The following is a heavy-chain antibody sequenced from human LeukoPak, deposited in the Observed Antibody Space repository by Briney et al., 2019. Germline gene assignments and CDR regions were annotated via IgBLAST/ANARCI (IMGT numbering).Heavy chain of an antibody. CDR2: IYNSGST. Sequence: PSETLSLTCAVSGYSISSNYYWGWIRQPPGKKLEWIGSIYNSGSTYYNPSLKSRITISVDTSKNHFSLKLSSVTAADTAVYYCARNATTGWFDPWGQGTLVTVSS. D-gene: IGHD1-14*01. CDR1: GYSISSNYY. V-gene: IGHV4-38-2*01. CDR3: ARNATTGWFDP. J-gene: IGHJ5*02.